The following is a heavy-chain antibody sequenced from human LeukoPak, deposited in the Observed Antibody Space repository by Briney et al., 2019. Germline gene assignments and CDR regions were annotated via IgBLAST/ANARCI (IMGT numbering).Heavy chain of an antibody. V-gene: IGHV4-34*01. D-gene: IGHD2-2*01. CDR2: INHSGST. CDR3: ISTSPNPQYYFDY. CDR1: GGSFSGYY. Sequence: PSETLSLTCAVYGGSFSGYYWSWIRQPPGKGLEWIGEINHSGSTNYNPSLKSRVTISVDTSKNQFTLKLSSVTAADPAVYYCISTSPNPQYYFDYWGQGTLDTVSS. J-gene: IGHJ4*02.